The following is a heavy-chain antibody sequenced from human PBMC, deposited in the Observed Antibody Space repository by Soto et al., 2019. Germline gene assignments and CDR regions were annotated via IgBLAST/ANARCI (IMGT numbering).Heavy chain of an antibody. CDR1: CVPISSGGYY. J-gene: IGHJ2*01. CDR3: ARDSLGDSSGYYYVSPNWYFDL. Sequence: PSETLSLTCTVSCVPISSGGYYWSWIRQNPGKGQEWIGYIYYSGSTYYNPSLKSRVTRSVDTSKNQFSLKLSSVTAADTAVYYCARDSLGDSSGYYYVSPNWYFDLWGRGTLVTVSS. D-gene: IGHD3-22*01. CDR2: IYYSGST. V-gene: IGHV4-31*03.